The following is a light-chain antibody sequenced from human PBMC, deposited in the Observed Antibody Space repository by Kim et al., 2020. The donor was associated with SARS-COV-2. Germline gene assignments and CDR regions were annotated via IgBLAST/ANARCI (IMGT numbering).Light chain of an antibody. V-gene: IGLV6-57*03. CDR2: EDN. Sequence: GKTVTISCTRSSGSLASNYVQWYQQRPGSAPTTVIYEDNQRPSGVPDRFSGSIDSSSNSASLTISGLKTEDEADYYCQSYDSSNLVFGGGTQLTVL. CDR1: SGSLASNY. J-gene: IGLJ2*01. CDR3: QSYDSSNLV.